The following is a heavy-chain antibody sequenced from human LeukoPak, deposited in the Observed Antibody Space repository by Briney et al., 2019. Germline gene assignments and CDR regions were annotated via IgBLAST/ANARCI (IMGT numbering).Heavy chain of an antibody. CDR1: GFTFSSYG. V-gene: IGHV3-30*18. D-gene: IGHD2-2*01. Sequence: GGSLRLSCAASGFTFSSYGMHWVRQAPGKGLEWVAVISYDGSNKYYADSVKGRFTISRDNSKNTLYLQMNSLRAEDTAVYYCANDIVVVPAEDYWGQGTLVTVSS. CDR2: ISYDGSNK. J-gene: IGHJ4*02. CDR3: ANDIVVVPAEDY.